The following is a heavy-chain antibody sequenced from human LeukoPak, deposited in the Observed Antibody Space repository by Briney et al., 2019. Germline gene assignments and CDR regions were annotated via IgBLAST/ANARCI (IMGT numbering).Heavy chain of an antibody. Sequence: PSETLSLTCTVSGGSISSYYWSWIRQPPGKGLEWIGYIYHSGSTNYNPSLKSRVTISVDTSKNQFSLKLSSVTAADTAVYYCARKGYGDYNRNFAYWGQGTLVTVSS. CDR1: GGSISSYY. V-gene: IGHV4-59*12. CDR2: IYHSGST. J-gene: IGHJ4*02. D-gene: IGHD4-17*01. CDR3: ARKGYGDYNRNFAY.